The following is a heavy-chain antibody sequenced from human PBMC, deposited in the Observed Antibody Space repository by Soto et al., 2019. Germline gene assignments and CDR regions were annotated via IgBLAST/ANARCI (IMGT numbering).Heavy chain of an antibody. D-gene: IGHD3-10*01. V-gene: IGHV1-69*02. CDR2: IIPLLDVT. J-gene: IGHJ4*02. Sequence: QVQLVQSGAEVKKPGSSVKVSCKASGGTFSTYTINWVRQAPGQGLEWMGRIIPLLDVTNNAQRFQGRVTSTADKPTSTVYMELPSLTSQDTAVYYCARYSGTVGYDDSWGQGTRVTVSS. CDR1: GGTFSTYT. CDR3: ARYSGTVGYDDS.